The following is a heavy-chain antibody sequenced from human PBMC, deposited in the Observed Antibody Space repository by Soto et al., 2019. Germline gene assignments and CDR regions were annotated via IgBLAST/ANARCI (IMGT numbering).Heavy chain of an antibody. CDR1: GGTFSSYA. CDR2: IIPIFGTA. Sequence: ASVKVSCKASGGTFSSYAISWVRQAPGQGLEWMGGIIPIFGTANYAQKFQGRVTITADKSTSTAYMELSSLRSEDTAVYYCARRKLWFGELRYYGMDVWGQGTTVTVSS. CDR3: ARRKLWFGELRYYGMDV. D-gene: IGHD3-10*01. J-gene: IGHJ6*02. V-gene: IGHV1-69*06.